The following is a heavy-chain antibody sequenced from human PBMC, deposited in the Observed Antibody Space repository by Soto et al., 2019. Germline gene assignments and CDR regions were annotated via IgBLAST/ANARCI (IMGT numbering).Heavy chain of an antibody. CDR3: TRVSPDCSDGRCYPLN. CDR1: GFTFRDYA. V-gene: IGHV3-49*03. Sequence: GGSLRLSCIASGFTFRDYAISWFRQAPGEALQWVSFIRRNIYDGTTEYAASVEGRFTISRDASNTIAYLQMNSLKIEDTGVYYCTRVSPDCSDGRCYPLNLGQGDLVAGSS. J-gene: IGHJ4*02. CDR2: IRRNIYDGTT. D-gene: IGHD2-15*01.